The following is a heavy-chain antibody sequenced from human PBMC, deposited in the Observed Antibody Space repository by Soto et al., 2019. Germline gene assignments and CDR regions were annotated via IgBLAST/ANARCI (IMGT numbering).Heavy chain of an antibody. CDR1: GFTVSTYG. V-gene: IGHV3-30*03. J-gene: IGHJ4*02. D-gene: IGHD2-8*02. Sequence: PGGSLRLSCVFSGFTVSTYGLHGLRPAPGKGLEWVSVISRDGGTKYYADSVKGRFAISRDNSRNTLFLEMNSLRGDDMAVYYCTGEVASGYWGQGT. CDR2: ISRDGGTK. CDR3: TGEVASGY.